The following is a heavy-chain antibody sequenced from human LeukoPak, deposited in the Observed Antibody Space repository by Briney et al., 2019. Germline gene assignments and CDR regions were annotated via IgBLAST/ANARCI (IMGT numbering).Heavy chain of an antibody. V-gene: IGHV4-59*08. Sequence: PAETLSLTCTVSGGSISNYHWSWIRQPPGKGLEWIGYIYNTGDTNHNISLKSRVTISIETPKNQFSLNLNSVTAADTAVYYCAIHLFSTPFDYWGQGILVTVSS. D-gene: IGHD2-15*01. CDR3: AIHLFSTPFDY. J-gene: IGHJ4*02. CDR1: GGSISNYH. CDR2: IYNTGDT.